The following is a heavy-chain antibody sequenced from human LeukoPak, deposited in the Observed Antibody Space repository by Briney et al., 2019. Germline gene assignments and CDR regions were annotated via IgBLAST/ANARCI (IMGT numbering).Heavy chain of an antibody. D-gene: IGHD5-24*01. CDR2: ISSSGSTI. CDR3: AREDSDGYNLNY. J-gene: IGHJ4*02. V-gene: IGHV3-48*03. CDR1: GFTFSSYE. Sequence: PGGSLRLSCAASGFTFSSYEMNWVRQAPGKGLEWVSYISSSGSTIYYADSVKGRFTISRDNAKNSLYLQMNSLRAEDTAVYYYAREDSDGYNLNYWGQGTLVTVSS.